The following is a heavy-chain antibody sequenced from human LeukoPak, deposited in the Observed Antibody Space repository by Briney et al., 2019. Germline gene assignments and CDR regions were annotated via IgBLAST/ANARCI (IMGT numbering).Heavy chain of an antibody. J-gene: IGHJ4*02. CDR2: ISNSVGIT. V-gene: IGHV3-23*01. D-gene: IGHD3-10*01. CDR3: ARKGNYYGTGSPFDY. CDR1: GFTFSGYA. Sequence: GGSLRLSCAASGFTFSGYAMNWVRQAPGKGLEWVSVISNSVGITYYADSVKGRFTISRDNSNNRLHMQMNSLRAEDTAVYYCARKGNYYGTGSPFDYWGQGILVTVSS.